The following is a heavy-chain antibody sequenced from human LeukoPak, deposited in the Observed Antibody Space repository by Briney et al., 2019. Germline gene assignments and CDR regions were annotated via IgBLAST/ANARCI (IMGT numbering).Heavy chain of an antibody. J-gene: IGHJ4*02. CDR2: INHSGST. CDR3: ARRRRGYYGSGGYFPHDY. D-gene: IGHD3-10*01. V-gene: IGHV4-39*07. Sequence: SETLSLTCTVSGGSISSSSYYWSWIRQPPGKGLEWIGEINHSGSTNYNPPLKSRVTISVDTSKNQFSLKLSSVTAADTAVYYCARRRRGYYGSGGYFPHDYWGQGTLVTVSS. CDR1: GGSISSSSYY.